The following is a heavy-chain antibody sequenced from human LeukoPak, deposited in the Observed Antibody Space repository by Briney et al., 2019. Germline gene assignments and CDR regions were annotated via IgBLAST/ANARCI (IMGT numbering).Heavy chain of an antibody. CDR2: AYYRSKWYN. J-gene: IGHJ4*02. D-gene: IGHD3-10*01. V-gene: IGHV6-1*01. CDR1: GDNVSSNTAA. Sequence: SQTLSLTCAISGDNVSSNTAAWNWIRQSPSRGLEWLGRAYYRSKWYNDYAVSVKSRIIINADTSRNQFSLQLNSVTPEDTAVYYCVRREILLWFGEPFHYWGQGTLVTVSS. CDR3: VRREILLWFGEPFHY.